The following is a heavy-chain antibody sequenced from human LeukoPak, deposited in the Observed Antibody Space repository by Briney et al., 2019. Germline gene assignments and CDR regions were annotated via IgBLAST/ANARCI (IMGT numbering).Heavy chain of an antibody. J-gene: IGHJ4*02. CDR3: ARGSSTAVVILDPYYFDS. D-gene: IGHD3-22*01. Sequence: GASVKVSCKASGYDFTSYYMHWLRQAPGQGLEWMARISPSSGSTSFAQKFQGRLSMTRDTSTSTVYMELRSLRSEDTAVYYCARGSSTAVVILDPYYFDSWGQGTLVTVSS. CDR1: GYDFTSYY. CDR2: ISPSSGST. V-gene: IGHV1-46*01.